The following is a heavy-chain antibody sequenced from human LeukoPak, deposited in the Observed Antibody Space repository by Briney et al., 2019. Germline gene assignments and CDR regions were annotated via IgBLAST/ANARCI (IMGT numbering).Heavy chain of an antibody. J-gene: IGHJ6*02. V-gene: IGHV1-18*01. CDR1: GYTFSSYG. D-gene: IGHD5-12*01. Sequence: GASVKVSCKASGYTFSSYGISWVRQAPGQGLEWMGWISAYNGNTNYAQKLQGRVTMTTDTSTSTAYMELRSLRSDDTAVYYCARDEGGSDYTHLGYYYGMDVWGQGTTVTVSS. CDR3: ARDEGGSDYTHLGYYYGMDV. CDR2: ISAYNGNT.